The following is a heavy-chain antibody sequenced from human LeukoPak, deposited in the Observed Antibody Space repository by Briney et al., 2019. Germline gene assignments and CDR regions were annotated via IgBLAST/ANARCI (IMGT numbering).Heavy chain of an antibody. D-gene: IGHD5-12*01. J-gene: IGHJ6*02. V-gene: IGHV4-30-4*01. Sequence: SETLSLTCTVSGGTINSGDYYWSWIRQPPGKGLEWIGYIYYSGSTSYNPSLKSRVTISIDTSKNQFSLKVNSVTAADTAVYYCARDRNIVATIEGGMDVWGQGTTVTVSS. CDR3: ARDRNIVATIEGGMDV. CDR1: GGTINSGDYY. CDR2: IYYSGST.